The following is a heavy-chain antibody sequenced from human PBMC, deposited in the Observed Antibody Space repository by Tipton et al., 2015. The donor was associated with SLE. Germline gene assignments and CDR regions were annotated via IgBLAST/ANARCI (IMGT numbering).Heavy chain of an antibody. J-gene: IGHJ4*02. CDR2: IYYSGIT. CDR1: GGSISSSSYY. V-gene: IGHV4-39*07. CDR3: ASGAVVSPFDY. D-gene: IGHD4-23*01. Sequence: TLSLTCTVSGGSISSSSYYWGWIRQPPGKGLEWIGSIYYSGITYYNPSLKSRVTISVDTSKNQFSLKLSSVTAADTAVYYCASGAVVSPFDYWGQGTLVTVSS.